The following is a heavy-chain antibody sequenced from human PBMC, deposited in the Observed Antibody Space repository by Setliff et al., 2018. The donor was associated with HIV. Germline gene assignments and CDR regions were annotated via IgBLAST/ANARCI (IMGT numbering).Heavy chain of an antibody. CDR2: IYYSGST. CDR1: GGSISSYY. V-gene: IGHV4-59*01. D-gene: IGHD3-10*02. Sequence: SETLSLTCTVSGGSISSYYWSWIRQPPGKGLEWIGYIYYSGSTNYNPSPKSRVTISVDTSKNQFSLKLSSVTAADTAVYYCARGHMLITYYDYYYMDVWGKGTTVTVSS. J-gene: IGHJ6*03. CDR3: ARGHMLITYYDYYYMDV.